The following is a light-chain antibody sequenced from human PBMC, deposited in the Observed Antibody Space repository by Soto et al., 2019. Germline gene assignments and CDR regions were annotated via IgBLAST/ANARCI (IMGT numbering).Light chain of an antibody. CDR3: QQYNNWPRT. Sequence: IVMTQSPATLSVSPGGRATLSCRASQSVSSNLAWYQQKPGQAPRLLIYGASTRATGIPARFSGSGSGTAFTLTISSLQSEDFAVYYCQQYNNWPRTFGQGTKVDIK. J-gene: IGKJ1*01. V-gene: IGKV3-15*01. CDR2: GAS. CDR1: QSVSSN.